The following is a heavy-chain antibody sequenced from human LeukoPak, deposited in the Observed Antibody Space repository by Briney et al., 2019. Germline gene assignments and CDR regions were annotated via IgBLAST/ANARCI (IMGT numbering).Heavy chain of an antibody. V-gene: IGHV3-64D*06. Sequence: GGSLRLSCSASGFSFISYVMHWVRQAPGKGLEYVSAISSDGITTYYGDSVKGRFTISRENSKNTLHLQMSGLRAEDTAVYYCVKDVSGSYCLDYWGQGTLVTVSS. CDR3: VKDVSGSYCLDY. J-gene: IGHJ4*02. CDR2: ISSDGITT. D-gene: IGHD1-26*01. CDR1: GFSFISYV.